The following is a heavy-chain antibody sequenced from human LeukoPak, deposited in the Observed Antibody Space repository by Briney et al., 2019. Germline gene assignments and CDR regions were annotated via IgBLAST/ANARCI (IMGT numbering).Heavy chain of an antibody. Sequence: SVKVSCKASGYTFTSYGISWVRQAPGQGLEWMGWISAYNGNTNYAQKLQGRVTMTTDTSTSTAYMELRSLRSDDTAVYYCARDATLVPAAIHPFDYWGQGTLVTVSS. CDR1: GYTFTSYG. CDR3: ARDATLVPAAIHPFDY. V-gene: IGHV1-18*01. D-gene: IGHD2-2*02. CDR2: ISAYNGNT. J-gene: IGHJ4*02.